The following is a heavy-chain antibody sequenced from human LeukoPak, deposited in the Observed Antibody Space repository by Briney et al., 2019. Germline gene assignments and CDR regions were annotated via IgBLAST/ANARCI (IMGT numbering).Heavy chain of an antibody. Sequence: SETLSLTCTVSGGSISSYYWSWIRQPPGKGLEWIGCIYYSGSTNYNPSLKSRVTISVDTSKNQFSLKLSSVTAADTAVYYCARVMAGDYVWFDPWGQGTLVTVSS. J-gene: IGHJ5*02. D-gene: IGHD4-17*01. V-gene: IGHV4-59*01. CDR3: ARVMAGDYVWFDP. CDR1: GGSISSYY. CDR2: IYYSGST.